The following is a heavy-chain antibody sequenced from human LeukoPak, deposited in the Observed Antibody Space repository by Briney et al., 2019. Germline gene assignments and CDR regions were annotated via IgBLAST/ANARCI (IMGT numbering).Heavy chain of an antibody. Sequence: PSQTLSLTCAVSGGSISSGSYSWSWIRQPPGKGLEWIGYIYPRGSTYYNPSLKSRVILSLDKSANQFSLKLSSVTAADTAVYYCARHVFDEWLRSPLGYFDCWGQGTLVTVSS. CDR3: ARHVFDEWLRSPLGYFDC. CDR1: GGSISSGSYS. V-gene: IGHV4-30-2*01. D-gene: IGHD5-12*01. CDR2: IYPRGST. J-gene: IGHJ4*02.